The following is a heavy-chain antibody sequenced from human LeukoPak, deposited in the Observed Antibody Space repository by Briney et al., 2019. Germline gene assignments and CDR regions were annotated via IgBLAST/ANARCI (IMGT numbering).Heavy chain of an antibody. J-gene: IGHJ4*02. Sequence: ASVKVSCKASGYTFTGYYMHWVRQAPGQGLEWMGRINPNSGGTNYAQKFQGRVTMTREMSISTAYMELSRLRSDDTAVYYCARDLRLGELSLLGLGYWGQGTLVTVSS. D-gene: IGHD3-16*02. CDR1: GYTFTGYY. CDR3: ARDLRLGELSLLGLGY. V-gene: IGHV1-2*06. CDR2: INPNSGGT.